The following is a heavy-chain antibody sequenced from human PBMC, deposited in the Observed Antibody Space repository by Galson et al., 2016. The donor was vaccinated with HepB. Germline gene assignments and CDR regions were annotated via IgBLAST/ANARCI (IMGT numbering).Heavy chain of an antibody. CDR2: ISSSSSYI. CDR3: ARGDIVGAIFDY. Sequence: SLRLSCAASGFTFSSYSMHWVRQAPGKGLEWVSSISSSSSYIYYADSVKGRFTISRDNTKNSLYLKMNSLRAEDTAVYYCARGDIVGAIFDYWGQGTLVTVSS. V-gene: IGHV3-21*01. D-gene: IGHD1-26*01. J-gene: IGHJ4*02. CDR1: GFTFSSYS.